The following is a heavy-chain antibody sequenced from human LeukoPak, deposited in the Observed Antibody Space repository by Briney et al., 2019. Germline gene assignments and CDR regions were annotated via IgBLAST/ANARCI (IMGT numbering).Heavy chain of an antibody. Sequence: EGSLRLSCAASGVTFSSYAMSWVRQAPGKGLEWVSAISGSGGSTYYAYSVKGRFTISRDNSKNTLYLQMNSLRAEDTAVYYCAKKGKSAGAGYPFDYWGQGTLVTVSS. CDR2: ISGSGGST. V-gene: IGHV3-23*01. CDR3: AKKGKSAGAGYPFDY. D-gene: IGHD6-19*01. J-gene: IGHJ4*02. CDR1: GVTFSSYA.